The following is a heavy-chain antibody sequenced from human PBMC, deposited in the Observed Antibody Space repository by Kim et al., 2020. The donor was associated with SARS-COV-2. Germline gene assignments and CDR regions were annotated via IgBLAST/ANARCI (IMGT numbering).Heavy chain of an antibody. V-gene: IGHV1-46*01. Sequence: ASVKVSCKASGYTFTSYYMHWVRQAPGQGLEWMGIINPSGGSTSYAQKFQGRVTMTRDTSTSTVYMELSSLRSEDTAVYYCARRITMVRGVGDYYYGMDVWGQGTTVTVSS. CDR1: GYTFTSYY. CDR3: ARRITMVRGVGDYYYGMDV. D-gene: IGHD3-10*01. J-gene: IGHJ6*02. CDR2: INPSGGST.